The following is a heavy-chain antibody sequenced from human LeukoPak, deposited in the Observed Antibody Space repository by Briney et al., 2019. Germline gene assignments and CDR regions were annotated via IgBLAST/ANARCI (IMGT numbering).Heavy chain of an antibody. Sequence: SETLSLTCTVSGGSISSGVYCWSWIRQRPGEGLQWIGYICSSGSAYYNAALKSRVSMSTDTSNNQFSLKLNSVTAADTAVYYCARDGGGSLHGMDXXXQGPXXTVSS. CDR2: ICSSGSA. CDR1: GGSISSGVYC. CDR3: ARDGGGSLHGMDX. D-gene: IGHD2-15*01. J-gene: IGHJ6*01. V-gene: IGHV4-31*03.